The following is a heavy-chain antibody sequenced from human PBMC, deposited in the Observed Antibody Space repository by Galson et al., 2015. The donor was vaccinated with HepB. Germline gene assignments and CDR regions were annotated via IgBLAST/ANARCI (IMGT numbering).Heavy chain of an antibody. V-gene: IGHV6-1*01. Sequence: CAISGDSVSRNSASWNWMRQSPSRGLEWLGRTYYRSKWYNDYAVSVKSRISINRDTSKNQFSLQLNSVTPEDTAVYYCARAYCGVDCSYFDYWGQGTLVTVSP. D-gene: IGHD2-21*01. CDR2: TYYRSKWYN. J-gene: IGHJ4*02. CDR1: GDSVSRNSAS. CDR3: ARAYCGVDCSYFDY.